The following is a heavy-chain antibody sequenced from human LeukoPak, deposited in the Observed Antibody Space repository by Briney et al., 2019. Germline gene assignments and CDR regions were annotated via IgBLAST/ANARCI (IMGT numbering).Heavy chain of an antibody. Sequence: PSETLSLTCAVSGGSISSSNWWSWVRQPPGKGLEWIGEIYHSGSTNYNPSLKSRVTISVDKSKNQFSLKLSSVTAADTAVYYCATGVYCSGGSCYGGYYYYYMDVWGKGTTVTVSS. CDR3: ATGVYCSGGSCYGGYYYYYMDV. CDR1: GGSISSSNW. V-gene: IGHV4-4*02. J-gene: IGHJ6*03. D-gene: IGHD2-15*01. CDR2: IYHSGST.